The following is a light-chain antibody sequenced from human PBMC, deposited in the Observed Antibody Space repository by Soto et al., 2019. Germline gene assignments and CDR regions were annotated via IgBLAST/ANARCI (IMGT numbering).Light chain of an antibody. Sequence: QSVLTQPPSVSGAPGQRVTISCTGSSSNIGAGYDVHWYQQLPGTAPKLLIYGNSNRPSGVPDRFSGSKSGTSASLAITGLQAEDEADYYCQSYDSSLSAVFGGGTKHRP. V-gene: IGLV1-40*01. CDR2: GNS. CDR3: QSYDSSLSAV. J-gene: IGLJ2*01. CDR1: SSNIGAGYD.